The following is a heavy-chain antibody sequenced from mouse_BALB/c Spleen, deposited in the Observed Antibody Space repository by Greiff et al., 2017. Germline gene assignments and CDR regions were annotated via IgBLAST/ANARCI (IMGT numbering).Heavy chain of an antibody. CDR3: TRRDGGYYYAMDY. D-gene: IGHD2-3*01. J-gene: IGHJ4*01. CDR1: GYTFTSYW. V-gene: IGHV1S127*01. CDR2: IDPSDSYT. Sequence: QVQLQQPGAELVKPGASVKMSCKASGYTFTSYWMHWVKQRPGQGLEWIGVIDPSDSYTSYNQKFKGKATLTVDTSSSTAYMQLSSLTSEDSAVYYCTRRDGGYYYAMDYWGQGTSVTVSS.